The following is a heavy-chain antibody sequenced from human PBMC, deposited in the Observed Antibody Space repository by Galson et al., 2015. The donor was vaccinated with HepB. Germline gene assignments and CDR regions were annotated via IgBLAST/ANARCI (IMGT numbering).Heavy chain of an antibody. Sequence: SLRLSCAASGFTVSSNYMSWVHQAPGKGLEWVSVIYSGGSTYYADSVKGRFTISRDNSKNTLYLQMNSLRAEDTAVYYCARVHYTTVTAYYAFDIWGQGTMVAVSS. CDR3: ARVHYTTVTAYYAFDI. CDR2: IYSGGST. CDR1: GFTVSSNY. D-gene: IGHD4-17*01. V-gene: IGHV3-66*01. J-gene: IGHJ3*02.